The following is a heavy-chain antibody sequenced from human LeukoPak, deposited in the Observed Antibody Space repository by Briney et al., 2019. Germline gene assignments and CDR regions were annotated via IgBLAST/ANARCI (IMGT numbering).Heavy chain of an antibody. Sequence: GASVKVSCKATGYTFTSYGITWVRQAPGQGLEWLGWISAYNGNTNYAQKFQGRVTMTTDTSTSTAYMELRSLRSDDTAVYYCAGRGGKNYGDYVLYYYYMDVWGKGTTLTVSS. V-gene: IGHV1-18*01. D-gene: IGHD4-17*01. CDR2: ISAYNGNT. J-gene: IGHJ6*03. CDR1: GYTFTSYG. CDR3: AGRGGKNYGDYVLYYYYMDV.